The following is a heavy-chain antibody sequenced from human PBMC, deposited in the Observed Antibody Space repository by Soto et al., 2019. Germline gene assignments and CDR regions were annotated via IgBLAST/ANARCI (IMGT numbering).Heavy chain of an antibody. Sequence: PSETLSLTCTVSGGSISSSSYYWGWIRQPPGKGLEWIGSIYYSGSAYYNPSLKSRVTISVDTSQNQFSLKLSSVTAADTALYYCARLSIVGYCSGGNCDSLNWFDPWGQGTQVTVSS. J-gene: IGHJ5*02. D-gene: IGHD2-15*01. CDR1: GGSISSSSYY. V-gene: IGHV4-39*01. CDR2: IYYSGSA. CDR3: ARLSIVGYCSGGNCDSLNWFDP.